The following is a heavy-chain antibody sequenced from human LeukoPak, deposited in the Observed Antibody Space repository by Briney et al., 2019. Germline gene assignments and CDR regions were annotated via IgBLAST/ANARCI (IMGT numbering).Heavy chain of an antibody. CDR3: ARDMATAYFDS. CDR2: IYYSGST. D-gene: IGHD5-24*01. J-gene: IGHJ4*02. Sequence: PSETLSLTCTVSGGSISTYYWSWIRQPPGKGLEWIGYIYYSGSTNYNPFLKSRVTISVDTSKNQFSLKLSSVTAADTAVYYCARDMATAYFDSWGQGTLVTVSS. V-gene: IGHV4-59*01. CDR1: GGSISTYY.